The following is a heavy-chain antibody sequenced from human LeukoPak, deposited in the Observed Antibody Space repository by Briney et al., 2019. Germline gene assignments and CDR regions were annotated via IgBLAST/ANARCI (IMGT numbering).Heavy chain of an antibody. V-gene: IGHV3-15*01. CDR2: IKSKADGETT. Sequence: GGSLRLSCAASGFTISNGWKNWVRQAQGKGKEWDGRIKSKADGETTYYAAPVNGIFTILRDDSNNIVYLQMNSLKIDDTAVYYCAIDEPNYAPYDFDYWGQGTLVTVSS. CDR1: GFTISNGW. J-gene: IGHJ4*02. CDR3: AIDEPNYAPYDFDY. D-gene: IGHD4/OR15-4a*01.